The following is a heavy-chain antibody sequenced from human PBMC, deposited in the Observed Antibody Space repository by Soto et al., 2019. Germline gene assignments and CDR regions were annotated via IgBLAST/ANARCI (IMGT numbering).Heavy chain of an antibody. Sequence: SETLSLSCAVYGGSFTGYYWDWIRQPPGKGLEWIGEINHSGSTNYNPSLKSRVTISVDTSKNQFSLKLSSVTAADTAVYYCARGKMITFGGVIVDYFDYWGQGALVTVSS. CDR1: GGSFTGYY. CDR3: ARGKMITFGGVIVDYFDY. D-gene: IGHD3-16*02. CDR2: INHSGST. J-gene: IGHJ4*02. V-gene: IGHV4-34*01.